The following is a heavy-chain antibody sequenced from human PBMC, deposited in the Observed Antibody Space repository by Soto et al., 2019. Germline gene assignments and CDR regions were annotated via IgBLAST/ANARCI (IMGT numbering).Heavy chain of an antibody. V-gene: IGHV3-74*01. J-gene: IGHJ4*02. CDR2: ISNDGSRT. D-gene: IGHD6-6*01. CDR1: GFPFSNCW. CDR3: ASSTTAGGDQQLGAT. Sequence: PGGSLRLSCVASGFPFSNCWMHWVRQPPGKGLEWVSRISNDGSRTTYADSVKGRFTISRDNAKNTLNLQMNTLRAEDTAVYYCASSTTAGGDQQLGATWGQGTLVTVSS.